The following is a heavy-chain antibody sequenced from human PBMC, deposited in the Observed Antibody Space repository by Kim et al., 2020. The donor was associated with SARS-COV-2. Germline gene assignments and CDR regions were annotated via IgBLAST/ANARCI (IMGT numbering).Heavy chain of an antibody. CDR1: GGSVSSGSYY. D-gene: IGHD6-13*01. CDR2: IYYSGST. J-gene: IGHJ3*02. Sequence: SETLSLTCTVSGGSVSSGSYYWSWIRQPPGKGLEWIGYIYYSGSTNYNSSLKSRVTISVDTSKNQFSLKLSSVTAADTAVYYCARGSWPDDAFDIWGQGTMVTVSS. CDR3: ARGSWPDDAFDI. V-gene: IGHV4-61*01.